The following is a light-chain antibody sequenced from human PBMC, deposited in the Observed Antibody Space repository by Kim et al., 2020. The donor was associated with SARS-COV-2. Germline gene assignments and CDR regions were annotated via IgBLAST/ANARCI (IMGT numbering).Light chain of an antibody. V-gene: IGLV2-14*01. J-gene: IGLJ1*01. CDR1: SSDVGANTF. CDR2: DVS. CDR3: ASYTSSSTHV. Sequence: QSALTQPASVSGSPGQSITIPCTGTSSDVGANTFVCWYQQHPGKVPKLMIYDVSQRPSGVSIRFSGSKSGNTASLTISGLQAEDEADYYCASYTSSSTHVFGTGTKVTVL.